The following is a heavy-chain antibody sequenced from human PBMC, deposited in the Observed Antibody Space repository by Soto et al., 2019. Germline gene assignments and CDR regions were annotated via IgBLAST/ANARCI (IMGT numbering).Heavy chain of an antibody. CDR3: ARDRGSGWYSDYYGMDV. D-gene: IGHD6-19*01. CDR1: GGTFSSYA. J-gene: IGHJ6*02. Sequence: ASVKVSCKASGGTFSSYAISWVRQAPGQGLEWMGGIIPIFGTANYAQKFQGRVTITADESTSTAYMELSSLRSEDTAVYYCARDRGSGWYSDYYGMDVWGQGTTVTVSS. V-gene: IGHV1-69*13. CDR2: IIPIFGTA.